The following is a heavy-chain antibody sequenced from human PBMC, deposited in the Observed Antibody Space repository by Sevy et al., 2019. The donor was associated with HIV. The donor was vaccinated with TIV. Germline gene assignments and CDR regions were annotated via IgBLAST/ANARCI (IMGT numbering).Heavy chain of an antibody. CDR1: GFSFSDYY. D-gene: IGHD5-18*01. CDR3: ARTSQSTAMVTY. J-gene: IGHJ4*02. V-gene: IGHV3-11*01. CDR2: ISSSGSTI. Sequence: GGSLRLSCAASGFSFSDYYMSWIRQPPGKGLEWVSYISSSGSTIYYADSMKGRFSISRDNAKNSLYLQMNSLRAEDTAVYFCARTSQSTAMVTYWGQGTLVTVSS.